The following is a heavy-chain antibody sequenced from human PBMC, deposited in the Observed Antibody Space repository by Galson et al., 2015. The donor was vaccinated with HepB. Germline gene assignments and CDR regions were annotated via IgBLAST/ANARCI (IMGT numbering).Heavy chain of an antibody. CDR3: ARGATVTTVSNQADYYYYYGMDV. J-gene: IGHJ6*02. D-gene: IGHD4-17*01. CDR2: INAGNGNT. CDR1: GYTFTSYA. Sequence: SVKVSCKASGYTFTSYAMHWVRQAPGQRLEWMGWINAGNGNTKYSQKFQGRVTITRDTSASTAYMELSSLRSEDTAVYYCARGATVTTVSNQADYYYYYGMDVWGQGTTVTVSS. V-gene: IGHV1-3*01.